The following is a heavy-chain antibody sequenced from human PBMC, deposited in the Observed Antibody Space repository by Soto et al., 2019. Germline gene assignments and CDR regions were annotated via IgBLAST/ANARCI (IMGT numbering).Heavy chain of an antibody. Sequence: QVQLVQSGAEVKKPGSSVKVSCKASGGTFSSYAISWVRQAPGQGLEWMGGIIPIFGTANYAQKFQGRVTITADESTSTAYMELSRLRSEDTAVYYCARSAYANASSGSYYARYFDYWGQGTLVTVSS. D-gene: IGHD3-22*01. CDR2: IIPIFGTA. J-gene: IGHJ4*02. V-gene: IGHV1-69*12. CDR3: ARSAYANASSGSYYARYFDY. CDR1: GGTFSSYA.